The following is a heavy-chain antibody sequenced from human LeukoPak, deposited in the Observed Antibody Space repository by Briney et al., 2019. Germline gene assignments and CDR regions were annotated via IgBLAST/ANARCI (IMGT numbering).Heavy chain of an antibody. CDR2: INHSGST. D-gene: IGHD4-23*01. J-gene: IGHJ4*02. V-gene: IGHV4-34*01. CDR1: GGSFSGYY. Sequence: SETLSLTCAVYGGSFSGYYWSWIRQPPGKGLEWIGEINHSGSTNYNPSLKSRVTISVDTSKNQFSLKLSSVTAADTAVYYCARAPTVVTPYFDYWGQGTLVTVSS. CDR3: ARAPTVVTPYFDY.